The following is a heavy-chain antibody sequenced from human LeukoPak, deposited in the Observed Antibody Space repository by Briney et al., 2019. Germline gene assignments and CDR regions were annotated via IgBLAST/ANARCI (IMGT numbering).Heavy chain of an antibody. CDR2: INSDGSST. CDR3: ARVRTVTGIGGYDY. V-gene: IGHV3-74*01. CDR1: GFTFSGFW. D-gene: IGHD2-21*02. Sequence: PGGSLRLSCAASGFTFSGFWMHWVRQAPGKGLVWVSRINSDGSSTTYADYVKGRFTISRDNAKNTLYLELNSLRAEDTALYYCARVRTVTGIGGYDYWGQGTLVTVSS. J-gene: IGHJ4*02.